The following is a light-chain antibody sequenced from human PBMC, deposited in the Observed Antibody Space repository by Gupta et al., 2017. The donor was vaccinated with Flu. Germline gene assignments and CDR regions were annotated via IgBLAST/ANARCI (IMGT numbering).Light chain of an antibody. CDR2: CAS. V-gene: IGKV3-20*01. Sequence: IVLTQSPGTLSLFPAERATLSCRASQSVSSSYLAWYQQKPGQAPRLLIYCASSRATGIPDRFSGSGSATDFTLTISRLEPEDYAVNYCHQYGSSPLTFGPGTRVDIK. CDR1: QSVSSSY. CDR3: HQYGSSPLT. J-gene: IGKJ3*01.